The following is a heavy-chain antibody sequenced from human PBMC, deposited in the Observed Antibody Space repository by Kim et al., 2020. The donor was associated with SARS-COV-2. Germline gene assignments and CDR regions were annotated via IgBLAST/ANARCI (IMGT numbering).Heavy chain of an antibody. D-gene: IGHD2-15*01. V-gene: IGHV3-21*01. CDR2: ISSGHIK. J-gene: IGHJ6*01. CDR3: ARDCSGGSCTEGARGGMDV. Sequence: GGSLRLSCAASRFTFNIYSMNWVRQAPGKGLEWVSSISSGHIKYYAGSVKGRFTISRDDAKSSFYLQMNSLRAEDTATYYCARDCSGGSCTEGARGGMDV. CDR1: RFTFNIYS.